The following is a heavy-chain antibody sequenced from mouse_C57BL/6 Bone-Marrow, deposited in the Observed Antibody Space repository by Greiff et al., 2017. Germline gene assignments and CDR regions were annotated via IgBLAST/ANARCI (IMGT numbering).Heavy chain of an antibody. CDR3: ARSRGGSSYYAMDY. V-gene: IGHV1-85*01. J-gene: IGHJ4*01. CDR1: GYTFTSYD. D-gene: IGHD1-1*01. Sequence: QVQLQQSGPELVKPGASVKLSCKASGYTFTSYDINWVKQRPGQGLEWIGWIYPRDGSTKYNEKFKGKATLTVDTSSSTAYMELHSLTSEDAAVYFCARSRGGSSYYAMDYWGQGTSVTVSS. CDR2: IYPRDGST.